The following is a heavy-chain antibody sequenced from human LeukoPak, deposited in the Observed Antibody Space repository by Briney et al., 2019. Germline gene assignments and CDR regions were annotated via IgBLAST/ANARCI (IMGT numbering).Heavy chain of an antibody. V-gene: IGHV4-34*01. D-gene: IGHD3-9*01. CDR1: GGSFSGYY. CDR3: ARGGPPYYDILTETLDY. Sequence: SETLPLTCAVYGGSFSGYYWSWIRQPPGKGLEWIGEINHSGSTNYNPSLKSRVTISVDTSKNQFSLKLSSVTAADTAVYYCARGGPPYYDILTETLDYWGQGTLVTVSS. J-gene: IGHJ4*02. CDR2: INHSGST.